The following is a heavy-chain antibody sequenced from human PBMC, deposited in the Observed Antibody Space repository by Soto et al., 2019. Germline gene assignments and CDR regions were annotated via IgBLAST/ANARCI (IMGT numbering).Heavy chain of an antibody. Sequence: SETLSLTCTVSGGSISSYYWSWIRQPPGKGLEWIGYIYYSGSTNYNPSLKSRVTISVDTSKNQFSLKLSSVTAADTAVYYCARLQYYYSNYWFDPWGQGTLVTVSS. CDR2: IYYSGST. D-gene: IGHD4-4*01. J-gene: IGHJ5*02. V-gene: IGHV4-59*08. CDR3: ARLQYYYSNYWFDP. CDR1: GGSISSYY.